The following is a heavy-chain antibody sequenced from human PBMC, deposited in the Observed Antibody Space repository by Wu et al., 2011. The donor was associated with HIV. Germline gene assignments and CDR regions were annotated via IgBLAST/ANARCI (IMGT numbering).Heavy chain of an antibody. J-gene: IGHJ4*02. CDR2: ISGYNGDT. CDR3: ARVLGYCSSTSCYLSYFDY. V-gene: IGHV1-18*01. Sequence: QVQLVQSGAEVKKPGASVKVSCKASGYTFTSYGISWVRQAPGQGLEWMGWISGYNGDTKYAQKLQGRVSMTTDTSTSTAYMELRSLRSDDTAVYYCARVLGYCSSTSCYLSYFDYWGQGTLVTVSS. D-gene: IGHD2-2*01. CDR1: GYTFTSYG.